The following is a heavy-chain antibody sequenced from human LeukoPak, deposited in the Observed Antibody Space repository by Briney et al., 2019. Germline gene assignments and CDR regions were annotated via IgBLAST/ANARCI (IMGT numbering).Heavy chain of an antibody. Sequence: ASVNVSCKASGYTFVNYDINWVRQAPGKGPEWMGWMNPESGGTGYAQKFQGRVTMTRDTSINTAYMERSGLRLEDTAVYFCTRAIRHQLLSDYWGQGTLVTVSS. V-gene: IGHV1-8*01. CDR3: TRAIRHQLLSDY. J-gene: IGHJ4*02. CDR2: MNPESGGT. D-gene: IGHD2-15*01. CDR1: GYTFVNYD.